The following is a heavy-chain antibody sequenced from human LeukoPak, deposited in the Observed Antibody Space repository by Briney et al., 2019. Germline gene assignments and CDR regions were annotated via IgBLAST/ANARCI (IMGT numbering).Heavy chain of an antibody. CDR3: ARGGSSTSCLDY. V-gene: IGHV3-48*03. CDR1: GFTFSSYE. Sequence: PGGSLRLSCAASGFTFSSYEMNWVRQAPGKGLEWVSYISSSGSTIYYADSVKGRFTISRDNAKNSLYLQMNSLRAEDTAVYYCARGGSSTSCLDYWGQGTLVTVSS. CDR2: ISSSGSTI. D-gene: IGHD2-2*01. J-gene: IGHJ4*02.